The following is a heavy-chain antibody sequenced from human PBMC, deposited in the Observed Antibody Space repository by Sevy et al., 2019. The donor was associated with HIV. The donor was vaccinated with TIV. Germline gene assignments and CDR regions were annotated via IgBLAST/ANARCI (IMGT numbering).Heavy chain of an antibody. CDR2: ISSGSSYI. D-gene: IGHD3-22*01. CDR3: ARSLDYYDSSGANDY. J-gene: IGHJ4*02. CDR1: GFTFSYYT. V-gene: IGHV3-21*01. Sequence: LSLTCAASGFTFSYYTMKWVRQAPGKGLEWVSSISSGSSYISYGESVKGRFTISRDNAKNLLFLQMNSLRAEDTAVYYCARSLDYYDSSGANDYWGQGTLVTVSS.